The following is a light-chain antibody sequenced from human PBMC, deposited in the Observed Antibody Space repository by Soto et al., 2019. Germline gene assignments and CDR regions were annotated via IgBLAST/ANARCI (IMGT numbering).Light chain of an antibody. CDR2: GAS. CDR3: QQYNSYSPWT. CDR1: QAIRND. V-gene: IGKV1-17*01. J-gene: IGKJ1*01. Sequence: IQMTQSPSSLSASVGDRVTITCRASQAIRNDLGWYQQKPGKAPNLLIFGASNLQAGVPSRFSGSGSGTEFTLTISSLQPDDFATYYCQQYNSYSPWTFGQGTKVDI.